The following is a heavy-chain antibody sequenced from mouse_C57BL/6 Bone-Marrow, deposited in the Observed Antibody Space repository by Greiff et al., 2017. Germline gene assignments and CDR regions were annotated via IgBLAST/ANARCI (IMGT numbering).Heavy chain of an antibody. CDR3: ARGDDGYQGVFDY. V-gene: IGHV3-6*01. CDR1: GYSITSGYY. CDR2: ISYDGSN. Sequence: EVQLQESGPGLVKPSQSLSLTCSVTGYSITSGYYWNWIRQFPGNKLEWMGYISYDGSNNYNPSLKNRISITRDTSKNQFFLKLNSVTTEDTATYYCARGDDGYQGVFDYWGQGTTLTVSS. J-gene: IGHJ2*01. D-gene: IGHD2-3*01.